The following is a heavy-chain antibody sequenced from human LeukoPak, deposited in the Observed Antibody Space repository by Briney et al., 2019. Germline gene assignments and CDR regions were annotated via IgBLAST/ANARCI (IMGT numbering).Heavy chain of an antibody. CDR3: AKDLEAAAGSFELDY. CDR1: GFTFSSYG. CDR2: ISYNGSNK. Sequence: GGSLRLSCAASGFTFSSYGMHWVRQAPGKGLEWVAVISYNGSNKYYADSVKGRFTISRDNSKNTLYLQMNSLRAEDTAVYYCAKDLEAAAGSFELDYWGQGTLVTGSS. D-gene: IGHD6-13*01. V-gene: IGHV3-30*18. J-gene: IGHJ4*02.